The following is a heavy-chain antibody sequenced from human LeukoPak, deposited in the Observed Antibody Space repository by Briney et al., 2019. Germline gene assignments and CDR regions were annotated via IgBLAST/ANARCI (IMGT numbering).Heavy chain of an antibody. CDR2: IYYSGST. D-gene: IGHD6-13*01. J-gene: IGHJ6*03. CDR1: GGSISSYY. CDR3: ARDSSSWQYYYYYYYMDV. V-gene: IGHV4-59*01. Sequence: PSETLSLTCTVSGGSISSYYWSWIRQPPGKGLEWIGYIYYSGSTNYNPSLKSRVTISVDTSKNQFSLKLSSVTAADTAVYYCARDSSSWQYYYYYYYMDVWGKGTTVTVSS.